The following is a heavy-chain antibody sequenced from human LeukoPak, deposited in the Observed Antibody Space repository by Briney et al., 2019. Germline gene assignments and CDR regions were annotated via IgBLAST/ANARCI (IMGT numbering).Heavy chain of an antibody. CDR2: ISPGGGTT. CDR1: GFAFCSGA. CDR3: ARNWEWELPDVYFDY. D-gene: IGHD1-26*01. Sequence: PGGSLRLSCAVSGFAFCSGAMSWVRQSPARGLEWVASISPGGGTTYYADSVKGRFTISRDNAKNSLYLQMNSLRAEDTAVYYCARNWEWELPDVYFDYWGQGTLVTVSS. V-gene: IGHV3-23*01. J-gene: IGHJ4*02.